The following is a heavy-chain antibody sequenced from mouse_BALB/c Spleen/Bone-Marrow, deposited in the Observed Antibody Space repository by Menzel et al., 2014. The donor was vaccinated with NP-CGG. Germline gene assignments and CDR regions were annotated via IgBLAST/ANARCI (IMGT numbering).Heavy chain of an antibody. J-gene: IGHJ2*01. Sequence: VQLQQPGAELVKPGASVKLSCTASGFNIKDTYIHWVKQRPEQGLEWIGRIDPANDNTKYDPKFQGKATITADTSFSTAYLQLSSLTSEDTAVYYCASYVYGYYFDYWGQGTTLTVSS. CDR2: IDPANDNT. V-gene: IGHV14-3*02. D-gene: IGHD2-2*01. CDR3: ASYVYGYYFDY. CDR1: GFNIKDTY.